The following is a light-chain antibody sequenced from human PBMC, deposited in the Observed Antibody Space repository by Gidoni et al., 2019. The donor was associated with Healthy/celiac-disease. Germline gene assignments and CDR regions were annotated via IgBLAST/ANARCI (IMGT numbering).Light chain of an antibody. CDR3: QSYDSSLSGSV. Sequence: QSVLTQPPSVSGAPGQRVTISCTGSCSNIGAGYDVHWYQQLPGTAPKLLIYGNSNRPSGVPYRFSGSKSGTSASLAITGLQAEDEADYYCQSYDSSLSGSVFGGGTKLXV. CDR1: CSNIGAGYD. J-gene: IGLJ2*01. V-gene: IGLV1-40*01. CDR2: GNS.